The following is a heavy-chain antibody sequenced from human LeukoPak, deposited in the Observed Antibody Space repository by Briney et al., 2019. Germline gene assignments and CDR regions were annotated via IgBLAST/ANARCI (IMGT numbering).Heavy chain of an antibody. CDR3: ARLGSSGYSGIDY. CDR1: GGSFSGYY. J-gene: IGHJ4*02. Sequence: SETLSLTCAVYGGSFSGYYWSWIRQPPGKGLEWIGEINHSGSTNYNPSLKSRVTISVDTSKNQFSLKLSSVTAADTAVYYCARLGSSGYSGIDYWGQGTLVTVSS. CDR2: INHSGST. V-gene: IGHV4-34*01. D-gene: IGHD3-22*01.